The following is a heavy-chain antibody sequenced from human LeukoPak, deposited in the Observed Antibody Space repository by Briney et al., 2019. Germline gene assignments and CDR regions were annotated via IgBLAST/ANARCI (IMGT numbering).Heavy chain of an antibody. V-gene: IGHV3-49*04. CDR1: GLTFGDHA. CDR2: IRSKAYDRTT. CDR3: NSTPGYSSGYLPDV. Sequence: PGGSLRLSCTASGLTFGDHAMSWVRHAPGKGLEWVGFIRSKAYDRTTEFSGSVTGRFTIPRDDSKSIAYLQMHSLKPEDTAVYYCNSTPGYSSGYLPDVWGKGTTVTVSS. J-gene: IGHJ6*04. D-gene: IGHD6-19*01.